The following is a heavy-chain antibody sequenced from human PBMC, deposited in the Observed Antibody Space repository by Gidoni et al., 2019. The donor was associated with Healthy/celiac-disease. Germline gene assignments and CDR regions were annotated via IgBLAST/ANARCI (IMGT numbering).Heavy chain of an antibody. V-gene: IGHV1-2*06. CDR2: INPNSGGT. Sequence: QVQLVQSGAEVKKPGASVKVSCKASGYTFTGYYMHWVRQAPGQGLEWMGRINPNSGGTNYAQKFQGRVTMTRDTSISTAYMELSRLRSDDTAVYYCARDLRVVVPAAMEGAGYWGQGTLVTVSS. CDR3: ARDLRVVVPAAMEGAGY. J-gene: IGHJ4*02. D-gene: IGHD2-2*01. CDR1: GYTFTGYY.